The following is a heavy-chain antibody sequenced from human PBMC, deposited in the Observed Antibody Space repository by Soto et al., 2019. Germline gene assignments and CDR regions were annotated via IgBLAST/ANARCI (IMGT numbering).Heavy chain of an antibody. J-gene: IGHJ4*02. CDR3: TTRPDWNDVLDFDY. D-gene: IGHD1-1*01. V-gene: IGHV3-15*01. Sequence: GGSLRLSCAASGFTFSNAWMSWVRQAPGKGLEWVGRIKSKTDGGTTDYAAPVKGRFTISRDDSKNTLYLQMNSLKTEDTAVYYCTTRPDWNDVLDFDYWGQGTLVTVSS. CDR2: IKSKTDGGTT. CDR1: GFTFSNAW.